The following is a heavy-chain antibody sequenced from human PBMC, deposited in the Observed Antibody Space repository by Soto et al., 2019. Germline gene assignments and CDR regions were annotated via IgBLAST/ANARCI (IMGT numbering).Heavy chain of an antibody. J-gene: IGHJ4*02. CDR2: ITGGGDST. CDR3: AKDPVAVDPTVVVDY. D-gene: IGHD5-18*01. Sequence: GGSLRLSCVASGFTFSNYAMTWVRQAPGEGLEWVSAITGGGDSTYYGDSVRGRFTISRDNSKNTLYLQMNSLRAEDTAVYYCAKDPVAVDPTVVVDYWGQGTLVTVSS. V-gene: IGHV3-23*01. CDR1: GFTFSNYA.